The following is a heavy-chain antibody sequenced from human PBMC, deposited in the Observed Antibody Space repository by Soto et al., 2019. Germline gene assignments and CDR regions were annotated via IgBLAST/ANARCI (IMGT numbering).Heavy chain of an antibody. D-gene: IGHD3-22*01. Sequence: PGRSLRLSCAASGFTFSSYGRHWVRQTPGKGLEWVAVISYDGSNKYYADSVKGRFTISRDNSKNTLYLQMNSLRAEDTDVYYCAKDNRPARVTMIVVVKAIYYYYYGMDVWGKGTTVTVFS. CDR1: GFTFSSYG. CDR3: AKDNRPARVTMIVVVKAIYYYYYGMDV. V-gene: IGHV3-30*18. CDR2: ISYDGSNK. J-gene: IGHJ6*01.